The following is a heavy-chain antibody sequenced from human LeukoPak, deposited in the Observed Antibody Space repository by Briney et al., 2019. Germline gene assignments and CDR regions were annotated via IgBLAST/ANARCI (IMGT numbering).Heavy chain of an antibody. CDR2: IDWDDDK. V-gene: IGHV2-70*12. CDR1: GFSLNTRGMC. Sequence: SGPTLVNPTQTLTLTCTFSGFSLNTRGMCVSWIRRPPGKALEWLARIDWDDDKYYSTSLKTRLTISKDTSKNQVVLTMTNMDPVDTATYYCAHRPTTVTLDYWGQGTLVTVSS. D-gene: IGHD4-17*01. CDR3: AHRPTTVTLDY. J-gene: IGHJ4*02.